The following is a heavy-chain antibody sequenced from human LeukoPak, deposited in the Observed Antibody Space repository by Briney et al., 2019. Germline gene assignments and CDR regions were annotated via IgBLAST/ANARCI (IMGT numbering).Heavy chain of an antibody. CDR1: GFTFSSYS. Sequence: GGSLRLSCAASGFTFSSYSMNWVRQAPGKGLEWVSSISSSSSYIYYADSVKGRFTISRDNAKNSLYLQMNSLRAEDTAVYYCARVFDYGDYPTEEADWFDPWGQGTLVTVSS. CDR3: ARVFDYGDYPTEEADWFDP. J-gene: IGHJ5*02. V-gene: IGHV3-21*01. D-gene: IGHD4-17*01. CDR2: ISSSSSYI.